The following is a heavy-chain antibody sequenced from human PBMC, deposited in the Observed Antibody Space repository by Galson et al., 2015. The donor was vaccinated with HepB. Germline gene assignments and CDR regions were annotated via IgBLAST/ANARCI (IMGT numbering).Heavy chain of an antibody. D-gene: IGHD4-23*01. V-gene: IGHV6-1*01. J-gene: IGHJ5*02. CDR3: ARDPGTVVNLGRLRAPSPAEHNWFDP. CDR2: TYYRSKWYN. CDR1: GDSVSSNSAA. Sequence: CAISGDSVSSNSAAWNWIRRSPSRGLEWLGRTYYRSKWYNDYAVSVKSRITINPDTSKNQFSLQLNSVTPEDTAVYYCARDPGTVVNLGRLRAPSPAEHNWFDPWGQGTLVTVSS.